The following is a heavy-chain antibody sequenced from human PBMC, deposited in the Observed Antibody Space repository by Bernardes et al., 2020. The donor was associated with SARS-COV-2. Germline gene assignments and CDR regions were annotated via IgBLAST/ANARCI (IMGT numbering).Heavy chain of an antibody. D-gene: IGHD3-16*01. Sequence: GGSLRLSCAASGFTFSGYCMTWVRQAPGKGLEWVANIKQDGTDKNYVDSVKGRFTISRDNTENSLYLQLNSLRAEDTAVFYCARLRGGYIDSWGQGTLVTVSS. CDR2: IKQDGTDK. V-gene: IGHV3-7*01. CDR3: ARLRGGYIDS. CDR1: GFTFSGYC. J-gene: IGHJ4*02.